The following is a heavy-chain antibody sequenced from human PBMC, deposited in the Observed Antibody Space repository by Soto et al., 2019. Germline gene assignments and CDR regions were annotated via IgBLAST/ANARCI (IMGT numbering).Heavy chain of an antibody. J-gene: IGHJ6*02. V-gene: IGHV1-69*01. Sequence: SLKRYWKSAGDGFSIYAGGWVRKEKGQGLEWMGGIIPIFGTANYAQKFQGRVTITADESTSTAYMELSSLRSEDTAVYYCARVQSSSDRRGGIYYSGMDVWGQGTTVTGSS. CDR3: ARVQSSSDRRGGIYYSGMDV. D-gene: IGHD6-6*01. CDR2: IIPIFGTA. CDR1: GDGFSIYA.